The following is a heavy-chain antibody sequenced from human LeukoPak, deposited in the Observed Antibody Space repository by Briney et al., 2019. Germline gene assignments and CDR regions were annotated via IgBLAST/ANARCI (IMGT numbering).Heavy chain of an antibody. CDR3: ARHGLWHDPANFDY. CDR2: IYPGDSDT. Sequence: GESLKISCKGSGYSFTSYWIGWVRQMPGRGLEWMGIIYPGDSDTKYSPAFQGQVTISADKSINTAYLQWSSLKASDTAMYYCARHGLWHDPANFDYWGQGTLVTVSS. CDR1: GYSFTSYW. J-gene: IGHJ4*02. V-gene: IGHV5-51*01. D-gene: IGHD4/OR15-4a*01.